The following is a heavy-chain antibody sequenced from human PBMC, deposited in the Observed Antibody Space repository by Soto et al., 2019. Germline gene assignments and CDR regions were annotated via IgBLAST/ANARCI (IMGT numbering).Heavy chain of an antibody. V-gene: IGHV1-8*01. CDR3: ARLAEYCNGIKFYYNFDF. CDR2: MNPSSGET. D-gene: IGHD3-22*01. J-gene: IGHJ4*01. Sequence: ASVKVSCKTSGYNFTNFDINWVRQAPGRGLVWMGWMNPSSGETGSAQNFQGRVTMTRDISTRTFFMQLTSLRSEDTAIYYCARLAEYCNGIKFYYNFDFWGRGAQFTVPS. CDR1: GYNFTNFD.